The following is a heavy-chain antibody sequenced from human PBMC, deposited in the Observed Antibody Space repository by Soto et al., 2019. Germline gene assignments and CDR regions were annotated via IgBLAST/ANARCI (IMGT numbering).Heavy chain of an antibody. D-gene: IGHD3-22*01. CDR2: ISYDGSNK. Sequence: QVQLVESGGGVVQPGRSLRLSCAASGFTFSSYGMHWVRQAPGKGLEWVAVISYDGSNKYYADSVKGRFTISRDNSKNTLYLQMNSLRAEDTAVYYCARDLSRGITMIGLEIHYWGQGTLVTVSS. J-gene: IGHJ4*02. CDR3: ARDLSRGITMIGLEIHY. V-gene: IGHV3-30*03. CDR1: GFTFSSYG.